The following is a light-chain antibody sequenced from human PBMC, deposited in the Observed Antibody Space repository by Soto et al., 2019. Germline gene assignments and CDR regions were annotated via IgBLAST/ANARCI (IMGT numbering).Light chain of an antibody. J-gene: IGLJ1*01. CDR2: DVS. CDR3: SSYTSSSLDV. Sequence: QCALTQPASVSGSPGQSITISCTGTSSDVGGYNYVSWYQQHPGKAPKLMIYDVSNRPSGVYNRFSGSKSGNTASLTISGLQAEDEADYYCSSYTSSSLDVFGTGTKVTVL. CDR1: SSDVGGYNY. V-gene: IGLV2-14*01.